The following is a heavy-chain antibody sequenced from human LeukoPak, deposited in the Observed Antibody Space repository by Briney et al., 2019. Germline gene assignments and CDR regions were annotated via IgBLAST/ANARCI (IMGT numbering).Heavy chain of an antibody. D-gene: IGHD3-22*01. J-gene: IGHJ6*03. Sequence: ETSETLSLTCTVSGGSISSNKYYWGWIRQPPGKGLEWIGSIYYSGSTYYNPSLKSRVTISVDTSKNQFSLKLSSVTAADTAVYYCARQFYGYYYHYYYYYMDVWGKGTTVTVSS. CDR3: ARQFYGYYYHYYYYYMDV. CDR2: IYYSGST. V-gene: IGHV4-39*01. CDR1: GGSISSNKYY.